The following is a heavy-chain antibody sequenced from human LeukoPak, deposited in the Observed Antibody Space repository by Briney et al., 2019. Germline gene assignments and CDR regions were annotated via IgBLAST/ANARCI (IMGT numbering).Heavy chain of an antibody. Sequence: GGSLRLSCAASGLTVSKNYMSWVRQAPGKGLESVSVIYSGGSTYYADSVRGRFTISRDNSKNTLYLQMNSLRVEDTAVYYCAELGITMIGGVWGKGTTVTISS. CDR3: AELGITMIGGV. CDR2: IYSGGST. D-gene: IGHD3-10*02. CDR1: GLTVSKNY. V-gene: IGHV3-53*01. J-gene: IGHJ6*04.